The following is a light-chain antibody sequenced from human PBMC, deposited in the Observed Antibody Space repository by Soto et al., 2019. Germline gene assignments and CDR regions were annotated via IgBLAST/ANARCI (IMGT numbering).Light chain of an antibody. J-gene: IGLJ1*01. CDR3: SSYTSSSTPYV. CDR2: DVS. Sequence: QSALTQPASVSGSPGQSITISCTGTSSDVGGYNYVSWYQQHAGKAPKLMIYDVSNRPSGVSNRFSGSKSGNTASLSISGLQAEDEADYYCSSYTSSSTPYVFGTWTKVTVL. V-gene: IGLV2-14*03. CDR1: SSDVGGYNY.